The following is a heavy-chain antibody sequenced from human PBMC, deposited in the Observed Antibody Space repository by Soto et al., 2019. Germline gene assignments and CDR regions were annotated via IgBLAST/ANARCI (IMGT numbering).Heavy chain of an antibody. V-gene: IGHV3-30*14. D-gene: IGHD1-26*01. Sequence: QMQLVGLGGGGVQLGRPLDLPFAASGFTFVAIIMPWFGQAPGKGLEWVAVISYDGNSERYTDPVKGRFTVSRDNSKSTMYLQMNSLRAEDTAVYYCARDGYSGRSDGFDVWGQGTMVTVSS. CDR2: ISYDGNSE. CDR1: GFTFVAII. J-gene: IGHJ3*01. CDR3: ARDGYSGRSDGFDV.